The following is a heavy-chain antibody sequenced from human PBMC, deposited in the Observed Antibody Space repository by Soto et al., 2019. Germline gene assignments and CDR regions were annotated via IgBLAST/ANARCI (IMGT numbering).Heavy chain of an antibody. V-gene: IGHV4-31*03. J-gene: IGHJ4*02. D-gene: IGHD4-17*01. Sequence: QVQLQESGPGLVKPSQTLSLTCTVSGASISSGAYYWSWIRQHPGKGLEWIGYIYYSGSTYYNPSLKSXXTXSXXSSKIRFSLKLSSVTAADTAVYYCARGGLPRYVDYWGQGTLVTVSS. CDR2: IYYSGST. CDR1: GASISSGAYY. CDR3: ARGGLPRYVDY.